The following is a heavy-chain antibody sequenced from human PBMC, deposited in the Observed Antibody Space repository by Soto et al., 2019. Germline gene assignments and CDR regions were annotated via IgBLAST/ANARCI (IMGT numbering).Heavy chain of an antibody. CDR3: TTGATSGRYVNYYYGIDV. CDR1: GGSISSSKNY. J-gene: IGHJ6*02. Sequence: SETLSLTCTVSGGSISSSKNYWGWIRQPPGKGLEWIGTISYSGSTYYNPDTSKNQVSLQLKSVTPEDTAVYYCTTGATSGRYVNYYYGIDVWGQGTTVTVSS. D-gene: IGHD3-3*01. CDR2: ISYSGST. V-gene: IGHV4-39*01.